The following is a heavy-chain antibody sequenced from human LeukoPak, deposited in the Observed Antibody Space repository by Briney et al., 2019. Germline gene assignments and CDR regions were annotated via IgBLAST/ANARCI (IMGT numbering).Heavy chain of an antibody. D-gene: IGHD3-22*01. CDR2: ISGNGGRT. J-gene: IGHJ4*02. V-gene: IGHV3-23*01. CDR1: GFTFSILD. CDR3: VRDDDRPDNGLDY. Sequence: GGSLRLSCAASGFTFSILDMSWVRQAPGKGLEWVSAISGNGGRTYYADSVKGRFTISRDNSKNTLYLQMNSLRAEDTAVYYCVRDDDRPDNGLDYWGQGTLVTVSS.